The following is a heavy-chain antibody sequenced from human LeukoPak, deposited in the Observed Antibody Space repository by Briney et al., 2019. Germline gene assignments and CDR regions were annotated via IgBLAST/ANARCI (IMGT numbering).Heavy chain of an antibody. V-gene: IGHV4-34*01. CDR2: INHSGST. CDR3: ARCGLRFLEWLSNNWIDP. D-gene: IGHD3-3*01. CDR1: GGSFSGYY. Sequence: SETLSLTCAVYGGSFSGYYWSWIRQPPGKGLEWIGEINHSGSTNYNPSLKSRVTISVDTSKNQFSLKLSSVTAADTAVYYCARCGLRFLEWLSNNWIDPWGQGTLVTVSS. J-gene: IGHJ5*02.